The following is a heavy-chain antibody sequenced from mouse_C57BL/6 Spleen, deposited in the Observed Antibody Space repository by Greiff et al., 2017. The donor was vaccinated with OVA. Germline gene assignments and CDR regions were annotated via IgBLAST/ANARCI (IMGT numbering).Heavy chain of an antibody. Sequence: VHVKQSGAELVRPGASVKLSCTASGFNIKDDYMHWVKQRPEQGLEWIGWIDPENGDTEYASKFQGKATITADTSSNTAYLQLSSLTSEDTAVYYCTTRGYGSSLFDYWGQGTTLTVSS. J-gene: IGHJ2*01. D-gene: IGHD1-1*01. CDR3: TTRGYGSSLFDY. CDR1: GFNIKDDY. V-gene: IGHV14-4*01. CDR2: IDPENGDT.